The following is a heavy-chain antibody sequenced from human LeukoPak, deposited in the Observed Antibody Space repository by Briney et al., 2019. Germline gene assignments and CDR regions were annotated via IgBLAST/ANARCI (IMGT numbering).Heavy chain of an antibody. CDR3: ARDSASYSRYFDQPLFFDY. CDR1: GFTFSSYG. Sequence: GGSLRLSCAAPGFTFSSYGIHWFRQAPGKGLGWVAFIRYDGSTKSYPDSVKGRFTISRDNSKKTLYLQMNSLRAEDTAVYYCARDSASYSRYFDQPLFFDYWGQGNLVTVSS. J-gene: IGHJ4*02. V-gene: IGHV3-30*02. CDR2: IRYDGSTK. D-gene: IGHD3-9*01.